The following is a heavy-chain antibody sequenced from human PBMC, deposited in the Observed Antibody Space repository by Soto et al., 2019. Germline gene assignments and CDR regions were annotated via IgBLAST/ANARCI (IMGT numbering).Heavy chain of an antibody. CDR1: GYTFTDYY. J-gene: IGHJ6*02. D-gene: IGHD3-16*02. CDR2: INPNGGGT. CDR3: AREVHRNSLYGMGV. V-gene: IGHV1-2*04. Sequence: QVQLVQSGAEVKTPGASVKVSCKASGYTFTDYYLHWVRQAPGQGLEWMGWINPNGGGTNYAQKFQGWLTMTRDTSISTTYMELSRLTSDDTAIYYCAREVHRNSLYGMGVWGQGTTVTVSS.